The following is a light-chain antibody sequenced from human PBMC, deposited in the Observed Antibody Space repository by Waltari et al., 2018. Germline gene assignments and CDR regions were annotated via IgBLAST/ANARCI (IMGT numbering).Light chain of an antibody. CDR1: QSVLFTSNSKKY. V-gene: IGKV4-1*01. J-gene: IGKJ2*01. CDR3: QHYYTPSYT. Sequence: DIVMTQSPDSLAVSLGGRATINCKSSQSVLFTSNSKKYLAWYQQKPGQPPKLRIYWASSRASGVPARFSGSWSGTDFTLTISSLQAEDVAVYYCQHYYTPSYTFGQGTKLEIK. CDR2: WAS.